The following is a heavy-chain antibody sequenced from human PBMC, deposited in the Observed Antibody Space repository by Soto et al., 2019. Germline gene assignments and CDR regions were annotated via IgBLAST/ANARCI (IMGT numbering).Heavy chain of an antibody. CDR3: ARGFTIFGVVPG. J-gene: IGHJ4*01. CDR1: GYTFTSYD. V-gene: IGHV1-8*01. CDR2: MNPNSGNT. D-gene: IGHD3-3*01. Sequence: QVQLVQSGAEVKKPGASVKVSCKASGYTFTSYDINWVRQATGQGLEWMGWMNPNSGNTGYAQKFQGRVTMTRNTSISTAYRELSSMRSEDTAVYYCARGFTIFGVVPGWGHGTLVTVSS.